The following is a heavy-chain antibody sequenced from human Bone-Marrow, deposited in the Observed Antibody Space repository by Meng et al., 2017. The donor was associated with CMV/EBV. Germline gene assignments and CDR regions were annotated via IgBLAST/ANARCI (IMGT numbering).Heavy chain of an antibody. D-gene: IGHD1-26*01. J-gene: IGHJ6*02. CDR2: ISWNSGST. V-gene: IGHV3-9*01. CDR3: AKATAGSSAYYYYAMAV. Sequence: SLKISCAASGFTFDDYAMHWVRQAPGKGLEWVSGISWNSGSTGYADSVKGRFTISRDNAMNSLYLQMNSLRPEDTALYYCAKATAGSSAYYYYAMAVWGPGNTVTVSS. CDR1: GFTFDDYA.